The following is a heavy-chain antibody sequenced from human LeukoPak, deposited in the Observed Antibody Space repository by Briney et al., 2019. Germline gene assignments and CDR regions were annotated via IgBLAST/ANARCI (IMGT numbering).Heavy chain of an antibody. Sequence: GGSLRLSCAASGFTVSSNYMSWVRQAPGKGPEWVSVIYSGGSTYYADSVKGRFTISRDNSKNTLYLQMNSLRAEDTAVYYCARDPYYYDSSGYYWGQGTLVTVSS. CDR1: GFTVSSNY. CDR2: IYSGGST. J-gene: IGHJ4*02. V-gene: IGHV3-66*01. D-gene: IGHD3-22*01. CDR3: ARDPYYYDSSGYY.